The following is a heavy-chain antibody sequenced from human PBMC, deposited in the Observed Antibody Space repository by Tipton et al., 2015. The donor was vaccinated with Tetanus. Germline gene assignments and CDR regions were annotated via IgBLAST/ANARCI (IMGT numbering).Heavy chain of an antibody. CDR3: ARGLWLERMEY. V-gene: IGHV4-61*01. CDR1: GGSVSGGYYY. CDR2: INYSGST. J-gene: IGHJ4*02. Sequence: LRLSCTVSGGSVSGGYYYWIWIRQPPGKGLEWIGYINYSGSTNYNPSLKSRVTISVDTSKNQFSLKLSSVTAADTAVYYCARGLWLERMEYWGQGTLVTVSS. D-gene: IGHD1-1*01.